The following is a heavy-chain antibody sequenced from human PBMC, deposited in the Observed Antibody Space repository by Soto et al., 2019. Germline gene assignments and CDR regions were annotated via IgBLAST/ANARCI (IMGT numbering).Heavy chain of an antibody. Sequence: GGSLRLSCSVAGFTVSDSMSWVRQAPGKGLECVSFIHSDGSTHYTDSVKGRFTISRDNSKNTLYLQMNSLRAEDAAVYYCARDIGLGYWGQGTLVTVSS. CDR2: IHSDGST. J-gene: IGHJ4*02. CDR1: GFTVSDS. V-gene: IGHV3-53*01. CDR3: ARDIGLGY. D-gene: IGHD2-15*01.